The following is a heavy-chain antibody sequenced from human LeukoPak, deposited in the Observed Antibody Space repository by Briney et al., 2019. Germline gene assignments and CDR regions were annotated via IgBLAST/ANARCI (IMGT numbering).Heavy chain of an antibody. V-gene: IGHV3-23*01. J-gene: IGHJ6*02. Sequence: GGSLRLSCAASGFTFSSYWMNWARQAPGKGLEWVSAISGSGGSTYYADSVKGRFTISRDNSKNTLYLQLNSLRAEDTAVYYCASSYDFWSGYYTRDVYYYYGMDVWGQGTTVTVSS. CDR2: ISGSGGST. CDR3: ASSYDFWSGYYTRDVYYYYGMDV. D-gene: IGHD3-3*01. CDR1: GFTFSSYW.